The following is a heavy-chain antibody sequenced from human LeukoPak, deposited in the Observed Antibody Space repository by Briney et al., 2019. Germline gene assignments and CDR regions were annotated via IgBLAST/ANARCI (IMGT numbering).Heavy chain of an antibody. CDR1: GYSFTSYW. Sequence: PGESLKISCKGSGYSFTSYWIGWVRQMPGKGLEWMGIIYPGDSDTRYSPSFQGQVTISADKSISTAYLQWSSLKASDTAMYYCARRSRRYDFWSGYVDVWGKGTTVTVSS. D-gene: IGHD3-3*01. V-gene: IGHV5-51*01. CDR2: IYPGDSDT. CDR3: ARRSRRYDFWSGYVDV. J-gene: IGHJ6*04.